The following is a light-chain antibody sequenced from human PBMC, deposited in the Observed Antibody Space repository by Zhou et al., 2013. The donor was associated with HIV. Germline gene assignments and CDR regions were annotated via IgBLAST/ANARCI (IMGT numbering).Light chain of an antibody. Sequence: EIVMTQSPATLSVSPGERATLSCRASQSVNNDYVAWYQQKPGQAPRLLIYAASSRATGIPDRFSGSGSGTDFTLTISRLEPDDFAVYYCQQYGRSHTFGQGTRLDI. CDR3: QQYGRSHT. CDR1: QSVNNDY. CDR2: AAS. V-gene: IGKV3-20*01. J-gene: IGKJ2*01.